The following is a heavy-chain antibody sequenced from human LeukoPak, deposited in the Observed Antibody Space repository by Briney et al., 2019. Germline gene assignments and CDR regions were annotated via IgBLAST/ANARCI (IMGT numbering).Heavy chain of an antibody. CDR1: GGSIRSSYYY. Sequence: SETLSLTCTVSGGSIRSSYYYWGWIRQPPGKGLEWIVSIYDSGSTYYNPSLKSRVPISVDTSKNQFSLKLTSVTAADTDVYYCARHYGPWGQGTLVTVSS. V-gene: IGHV4-39*01. D-gene: IGHD3-10*01. CDR3: ARHYGP. CDR2: IYDSGST. J-gene: IGHJ5*02.